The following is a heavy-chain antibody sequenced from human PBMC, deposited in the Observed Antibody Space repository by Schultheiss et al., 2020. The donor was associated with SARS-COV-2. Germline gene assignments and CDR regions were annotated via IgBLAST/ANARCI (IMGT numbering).Heavy chain of an antibody. V-gene: IGHV3-30*04. Sequence: GGSLRLSCAASGFTFSSYAMHWVRQAPGKGLEWVAVISYDGSNKYYADSVKGRFTISRDNSKSTVYLQMDSLRLEDTAVYYCAKVWLQLVDAFHIWGQGTLVTVSS. CDR1: GFTFSSYA. CDR2: ISYDGSNK. D-gene: IGHD5-24*01. CDR3: AKVWLQLVDAFHI. J-gene: IGHJ3*02.